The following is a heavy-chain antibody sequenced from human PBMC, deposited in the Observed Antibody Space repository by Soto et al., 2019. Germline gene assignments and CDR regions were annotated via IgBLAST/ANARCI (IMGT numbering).Heavy chain of an antibody. J-gene: IGHJ3*02. Sequence: GGSLRLSCAASGFTFSSYAMSWVRQAPGKGLEWVSAISGSGGSTYYADSVKGRFTISRDNAKNSLYLQMNSLRDEDTAVYYCARVSYCGDDCYHDAFDIWGQGTMVTVSS. CDR1: GFTFSSYA. CDR3: ARVSYCGDDCYHDAFDI. CDR2: ISGSGGST. V-gene: IGHV3-23*01. D-gene: IGHD2-21*02.